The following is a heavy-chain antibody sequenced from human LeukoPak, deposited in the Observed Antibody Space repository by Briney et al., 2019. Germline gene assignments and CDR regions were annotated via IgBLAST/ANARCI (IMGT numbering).Heavy chain of an antibody. CDR3: ARVGKYYDSSGYYPY. CDR1: GGTFSSYA. D-gene: IGHD3-22*01. Sequence: SVKVSCKASGGTFSSYAISWVRQAPGQGLEWMGGIIPIFGTADYAQKFQGRVTITADESTSTAYMELSSLRSEDTAVYYCARVGKYYDSSGYYPYWGQGTLVTVSS. CDR2: IIPIFGTA. V-gene: IGHV1-69*13. J-gene: IGHJ4*02.